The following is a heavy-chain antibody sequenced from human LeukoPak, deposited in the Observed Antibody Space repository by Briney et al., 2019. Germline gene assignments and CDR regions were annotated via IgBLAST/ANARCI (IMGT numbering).Heavy chain of an antibody. J-gene: IGHJ4*02. Sequence: SETLSLTCTVSGGSISNYFWTWIRQPPGKGLEWIGFIYYSGTTHYNPSLRSQVTMSVATSNKQFSLRLSSVTVADTAIYYCARQSGASPHYFGYWGQGALVTVSS. CDR2: IYYSGTT. CDR1: GGSISNYF. V-gene: IGHV4-59*08. CDR3: ARQSGASPHYFGY. D-gene: IGHD1-26*01.